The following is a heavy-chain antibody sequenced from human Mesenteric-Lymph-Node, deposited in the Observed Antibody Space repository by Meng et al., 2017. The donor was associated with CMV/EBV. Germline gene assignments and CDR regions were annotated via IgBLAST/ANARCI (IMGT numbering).Heavy chain of an antibody. V-gene: IGHV4-34*01. CDR3: ARDDFWSGSHFDY. CDR2: INHSGST. J-gene: IGHJ4*02. CDR1: GGSFSGNY. Sequence: SETLSLTCAVYGGSFSGNYWSWIRQPPGKGLEWIGEINHSGSTNYNPSLKSRVTLSVDTSKNQFSLTLTSVTAADTAVYYCARDDFWSGSHFDYWGQGTLVTVSS. D-gene: IGHD3-3*01.